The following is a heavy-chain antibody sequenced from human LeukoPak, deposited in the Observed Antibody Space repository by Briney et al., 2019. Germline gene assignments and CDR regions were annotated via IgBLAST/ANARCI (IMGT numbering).Heavy chain of an antibody. V-gene: IGHV3-7*03. J-gene: IGHJ4*02. D-gene: IGHD7-27*01. Sequence: HPGGSLRLSCAASGFTFSSYAMSWVRQAPGKGLEWVANIKQDGSEKYYVDSVKGRFTISRDNAKNSLYLQMNSLRADDTAVYYCGKLVSEVTGDDYWGQGTLVTVSS. CDR1: GFTFSSYA. CDR2: IKQDGSEK. CDR3: GKLVSEVTGDDY.